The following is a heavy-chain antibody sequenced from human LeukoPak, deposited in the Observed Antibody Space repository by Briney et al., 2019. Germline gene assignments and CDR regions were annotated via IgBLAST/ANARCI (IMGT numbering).Heavy chain of an antibody. Sequence: GGSLRLSCAASGFIFSDYYMSWIRQAPGKGLEWVSSISSSGNIIYYSDSVKGRFTISRDNAKNSLYLQMNSLRAEDTAVYYCARSPLEVSGAFDIWGQGTMVTVSS. CDR3: ARSPLEVSGAFDI. CDR1: GFIFSDYY. V-gene: IGHV3-11*01. D-gene: IGHD3-10*01. CDR2: ISSSGNII. J-gene: IGHJ3*02.